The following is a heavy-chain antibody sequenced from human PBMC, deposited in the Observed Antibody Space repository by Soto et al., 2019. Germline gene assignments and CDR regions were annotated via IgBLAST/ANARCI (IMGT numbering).Heavy chain of an antibody. D-gene: IGHD3-22*01. CDR2: IIPILGIA. V-gene: IGHV1-69*02. Sequence: QVQLVQSGAEVKKPGSSVKVYCKASGGTFSSYTISWVRQAPGQGLEWMGRIIPILGIANYAQKFQGRVTITADKSTSTAYMELSSLRSEDTAVYYCARLYYYDSSGYSVNWFDPWGQGTLVTVSS. J-gene: IGHJ5*02. CDR1: GGTFSSYT. CDR3: ARLYYYDSSGYSVNWFDP.